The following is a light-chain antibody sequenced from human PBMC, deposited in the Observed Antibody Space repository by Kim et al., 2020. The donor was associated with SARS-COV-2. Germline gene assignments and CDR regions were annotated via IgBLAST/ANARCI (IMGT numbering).Light chain of an antibody. V-gene: IGLV1-47*01. J-gene: IGLJ3*02. CDR1: HAHFGTNY. CDR2: RNN. CDR3: AAWDDSLSGGV. Sequence: GQWANTSGPGSHAHFGTNYQHWCQQHPGTAPKLLASRNNHRPPGVRHRCYGYRSCASASLDTSGLRSEAGADYYCAAWDDSLSGGVFGGGTQLTVL.